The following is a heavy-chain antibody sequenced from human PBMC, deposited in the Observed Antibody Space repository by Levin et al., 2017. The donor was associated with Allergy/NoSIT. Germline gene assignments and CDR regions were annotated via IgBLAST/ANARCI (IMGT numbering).Heavy chain of an antibody. V-gene: IGHV1-2*02. CDR2: INPKRGDA. Sequence: ASVKVSCTVSGYTFSDYYMHWVRQAPGQGLEWMGWINPKRGDANTAQKFEGRVVLTRDTSISTAYMEVRRLRSDDTALYYCARGGTSSNDYWGQGTLVTVSS. J-gene: IGHJ4*02. CDR1: GYTFSDYY. CDR3: ARGGTSSNDY. D-gene: IGHD6-13*01.